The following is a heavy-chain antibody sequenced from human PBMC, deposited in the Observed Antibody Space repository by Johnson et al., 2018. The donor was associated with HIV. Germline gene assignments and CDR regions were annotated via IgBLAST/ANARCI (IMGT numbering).Heavy chain of an antibody. CDR1: GIIFSHYG. V-gene: IGHV3-30*18. J-gene: IGHJ3*02. Sequence: VQLVESGGGVVQPGRSLRLSCAVSGIIFSHYGMHWVRQAPGKGLEWVALISYDGTKTYYVDSVKARFTISRDNSKNTLYLQMNSLRAEDTAVYYCAKSPRFTIFGSDAFDIWGQGTMVTVSS. D-gene: IGHD3-3*01. CDR2: ISYDGTKT. CDR3: AKSPRFTIFGSDAFDI.